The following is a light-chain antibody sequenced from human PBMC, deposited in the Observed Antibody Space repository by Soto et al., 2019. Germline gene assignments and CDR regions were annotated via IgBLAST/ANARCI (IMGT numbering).Light chain of an antibody. CDR1: QSVLYSSNNQNC. V-gene: IGKV4-1*01. CDR2: WAS. J-gene: IGKJ1*01. CDR3: QQYCATPWT. Sequence: DIVMTQSPDSLAVSLGERATINCESSQSVLYSSNNQNCLAWYQQKPGQPPKLLIYWASTRESGVPDRFSGSGSVTDFTLTISSLKAEDVAVYYCQQYCATPWTFGQGTKVEIK.